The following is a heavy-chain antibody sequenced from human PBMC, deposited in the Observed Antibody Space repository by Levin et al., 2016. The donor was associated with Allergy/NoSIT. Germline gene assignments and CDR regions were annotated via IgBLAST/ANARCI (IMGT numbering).Heavy chain of an antibody. Sequence: GSLRLSCAVYGGSFSGYYWSWIRQPPGKGLEWIGEINHSGSTNYNPSLKSRVTISVDTSKNQFSLKLSSVTAADTAVYYCARAPRYSSGWPYYYYYYGMDVWGQGTTVTVSS. CDR2: INHSGST. CDR1: GGSFSGYY. J-gene: IGHJ6*02. V-gene: IGHV4-34*01. CDR3: ARAPRYSSGWPYYYYYYGMDV. D-gene: IGHD6-19*01.